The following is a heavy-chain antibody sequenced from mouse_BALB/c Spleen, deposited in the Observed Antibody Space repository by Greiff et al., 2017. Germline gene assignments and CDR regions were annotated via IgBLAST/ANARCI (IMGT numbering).Heavy chain of an antibody. Sequence: EVQGVESGGGLVQPGGSRKLSCAASGFTFSDYGMAWVRQTPGKGPAWVAFISNLAYSIYYADTVTGRFTISRENAKNTLYLEMSSLRSEDTAMYYCARDLHDGGYAMDYWGQGTSVTVSS. CDR3: ARDLHDGGYAMDY. J-gene: IGHJ4*01. V-gene: IGHV5-15*02. CDR2: ISNLAYSI. CDR1: GFTFSDYG. D-gene: IGHD2-12*01.